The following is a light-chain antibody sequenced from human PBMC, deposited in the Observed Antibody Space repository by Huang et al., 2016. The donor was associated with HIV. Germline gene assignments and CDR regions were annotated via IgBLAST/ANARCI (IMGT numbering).Light chain of an antibody. CDR1: QSINTY. Sequence: DIQMTQSPSSLSASVGDRVTITCRASQSINTYLNLYQQKPGKSPKRLIYAASSLQGGVTSRFSGSGSGTDFTLTISRLQPEDFATYYCQQSYSVPTTFGQGSKVEIK. J-gene: IGKJ1*01. CDR2: AAS. CDR3: QQSYSVPTT. V-gene: IGKV1-39*01.